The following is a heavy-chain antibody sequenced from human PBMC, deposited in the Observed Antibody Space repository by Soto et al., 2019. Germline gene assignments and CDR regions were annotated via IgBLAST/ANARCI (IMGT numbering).Heavy chain of an antibody. CDR2: ISTYNGNT. D-gene: IGHD2-21*01. CDR1: GYSFSLYG. J-gene: IGHJ4*02. Sequence: QVQLVQSGAEMKKPGASVKLSCKASGYSFSLYGISWVRQAPGQGLECMGWISTYNGNTKYAQKFQDRVTFTTDTSTSTAYMEVTSLGSDDTAVYYCARMIASSLDYWGQGTLVTVSS. V-gene: IGHV1-18*04. CDR3: ARMIASSLDY.